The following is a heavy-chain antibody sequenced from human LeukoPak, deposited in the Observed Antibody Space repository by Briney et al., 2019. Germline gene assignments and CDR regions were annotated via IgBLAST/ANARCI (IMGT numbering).Heavy chain of an antibody. D-gene: IGHD5-18*01. CDR1: GYTFTGYY. Sequence: ASVKLSCTASGYTFTGYYMHWVRQTPGQGLEWMGWINPNSGGTNYAQKFQGRVTMTRDTSISTAYMELSRLRSDDTAVYYCARDRNRYSYGCFNYWGQGTLVPVSS. CDR2: INPNSGGT. CDR3: ARDRNRYSYGCFNY. J-gene: IGHJ4*02. V-gene: IGHV1-2*02.